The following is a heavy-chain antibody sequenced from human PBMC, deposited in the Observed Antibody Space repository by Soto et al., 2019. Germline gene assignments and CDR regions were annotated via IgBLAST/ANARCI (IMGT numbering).Heavy chain of an antibody. CDR3: ASGGYSYGPPHFDY. D-gene: IGHD5-18*01. Sequence: QVQLVQSGAEVKKPGASVKVSCKASGYTFTSYYMHWVRQAPGQWLGWMGIINPSGGSTSYAQKFRGRVTMTRDTSTSTGYMELSILISEDTAVYYCASGGYSYGPPHFDYWGQGSLVAVSS. CDR1: GYTFTSYY. CDR2: INPSGGST. J-gene: IGHJ4*02. V-gene: IGHV1-46*03.